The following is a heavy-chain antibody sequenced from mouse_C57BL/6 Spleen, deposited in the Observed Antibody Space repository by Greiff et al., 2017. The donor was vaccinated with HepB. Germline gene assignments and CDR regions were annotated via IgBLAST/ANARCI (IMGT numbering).Heavy chain of an antibody. Sequence: VQLQESGAELVMPGASVKLSCKASGYTFTSYWMHWVKQRPGQGLEWIGEIDPSDSYTNYNQKFKGKSTLTVDKSSSTAYMQLSSLTSEDSAVYYCARRGYYDYDWFAYWGQGTLVTVSA. CDR2: IDPSDSYT. D-gene: IGHD2-4*01. J-gene: IGHJ3*01. CDR1: GYTFTSYW. V-gene: IGHV1-69*01. CDR3: ARRGYYDYDWFAY.